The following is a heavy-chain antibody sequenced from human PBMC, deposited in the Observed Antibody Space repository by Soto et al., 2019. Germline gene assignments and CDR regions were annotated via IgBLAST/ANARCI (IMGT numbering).Heavy chain of an antibody. Sequence: SETLSLTCTVSGGSISSSSYYWGWIRQPPGKGLEWIGSIYYSGSTYYNPSLKSRVTISVDTSKNQFSLKLSSVTAADTAVYYCARQGDIVVVVAATARAFDIWGQGTMVTVSS. CDR3: ARQGDIVVVVAATARAFDI. V-gene: IGHV4-39*01. D-gene: IGHD2-15*01. J-gene: IGHJ3*02. CDR1: GGSISSSSYY. CDR2: IYYSGST.